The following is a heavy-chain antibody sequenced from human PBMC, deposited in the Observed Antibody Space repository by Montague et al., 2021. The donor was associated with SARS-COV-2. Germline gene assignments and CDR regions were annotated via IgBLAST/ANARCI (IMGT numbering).Heavy chain of an antibody. CDR1: GFTFSHYW. CDR3: ARVDQDSRGWYDY. V-gene: IGHV3-7*01. J-gene: IGHJ4*02. CDR2: IQQGGNEK. Sequence: SLRLSCAASGFTFSHYWMSWVRQAPGKGLEWVANIQQGGNEKYYVDSVKGRFTISRDNVKNSLFMQMNSLRAGDTAVYYCARVDQDSRGWYDYWGQGTLVTVSS. D-gene: IGHD6-19*01.